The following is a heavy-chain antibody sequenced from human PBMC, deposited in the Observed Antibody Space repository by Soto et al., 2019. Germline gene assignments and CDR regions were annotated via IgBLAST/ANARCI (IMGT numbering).Heavy chain of an antibody. Sequence: EVQLVESGGGLVQPGGSLRLSCAASGFTFSSYWMHWVRQAPGKGLVWVSRINGDGSSTTYADSVKGRYTISKDNAKNTLYLQMNSLRAEDTAVYYGAAPAHGYFYYCMAVWGKGTTVTVSS. V-gene: IGHV3-74*01. CDR3: AAPAHGYFYYCMAV. CDR1: GFTFSSYW. J-gene: IGHJ6*03. D-gene: IGHD2-2*01. CDR2: INGDGSST.